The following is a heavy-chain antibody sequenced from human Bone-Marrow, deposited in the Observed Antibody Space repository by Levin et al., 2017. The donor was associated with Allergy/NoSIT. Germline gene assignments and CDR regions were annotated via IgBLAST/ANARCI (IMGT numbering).Heavy chain of an antibody. CDR3: ARDLDYYYYMDV. Sequence: SETLSLTCSVSGTSINSGSNYWSWIRQSPGKGLEWIGCIDYRGATKYNPSLRSRVTISSDTSKNRFSLSLTSVTAADTAVYFCARDLDYYYYMDVWGKGTTVTVSS. J-gene: IGHJ6*03. V-gene: IGHV4-61*03. CDR1: GTSINSGSNY. CDR2: IDYRGAT.